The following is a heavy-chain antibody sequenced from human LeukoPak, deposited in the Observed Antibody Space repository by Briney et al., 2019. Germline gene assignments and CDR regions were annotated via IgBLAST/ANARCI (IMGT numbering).Heavy chain of an antibody. J-gene: IGHJ4*02. Sequence: ASVKVSCKASGYTFTSYAMNWVRQAPGQGLEWMGWINTSTGNPTYAQGFTGRFVFSLDTSVSTAYLQISSLKAEDTAVYYCAKDFEGSRSYHCPFDYWGQGTLVIVSS. CDR3: AKDFEGSRSYHCPFDY. V-gene: IGHV7-4-1*02. CDR2: INTSTGNP. D-gene: IGHD3-10*01. CDR1: GYTFTSYA.